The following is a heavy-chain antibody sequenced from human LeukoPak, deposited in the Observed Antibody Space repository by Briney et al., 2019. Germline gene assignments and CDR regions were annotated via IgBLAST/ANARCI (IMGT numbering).Heavy chain of an antibody. Sequence: SETLSLTCTVSGGSISSSSYYWGWIRQPPGKGLQWIGSINYSASTISVDTSKNHFSLKLSSMTPSDTAVYYCARQGHSSSYPTRAKEFDYWGQGTLVTVSS. J-gene: IGHJ4*02. CDR1: GGSISSSSYY. CDR3: ARQGHSSSYPTRAKEFDY. V-gene: IGHV4-39*01. D-gene: IGHD6-13*01. CDR2: INYSA.